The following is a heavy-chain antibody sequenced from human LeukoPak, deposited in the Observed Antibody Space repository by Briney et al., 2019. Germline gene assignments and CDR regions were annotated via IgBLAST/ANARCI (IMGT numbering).Heavy chain of an antibody. CDR2: INPNSGGT. CDR1: GYTFTSYG. CDR3: ARARIAARSQNWFDP. Sequence: ASVKVSCKASGYTFTSYGISWVRQAPGQGLEWMGWINPNSGGTNYAQKFQGRVTMTRDTSISTAYMELSRLRSDDTAVYYCARARIAARSQNWFDPWGQGTLVTVSS. D-gene: IGHD6-6*01. V-gene: IGHV1-2*02. J-gene: IGHJ5*02.